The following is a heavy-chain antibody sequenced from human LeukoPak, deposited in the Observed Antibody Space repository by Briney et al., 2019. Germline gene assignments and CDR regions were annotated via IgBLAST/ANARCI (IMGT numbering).Heavy chain of an antibody. CDR1: GLTFSSYS. CDR3: ARVSRGKWELLGAHDY. Sequence: GGSLRLSCAASGLTFSSYSMNWVRQAPGKGLEWVSYISSSSSTIYYADSVKGRFTISRDNAKNSLYLQMNSLRAEDTAVYYCARVSRGKWELLGAHDYWGQGTLVTVSS. V-gene: IGHV3-48*01. J-gene: IGHJ4*02. D-gene: IGHD1-26*01. CDR2: ISSSSSTI.